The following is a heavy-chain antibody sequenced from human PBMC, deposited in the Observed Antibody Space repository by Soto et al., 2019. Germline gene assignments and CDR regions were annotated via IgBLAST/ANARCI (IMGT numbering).Heavy chain of an antibody. CDR1: GSTFSSYA. V-gene: IGHV3-30-3*01. J-gene: IGHJ2*01. D-gene: IGHD3-9*01. Sequence: PGGSLRLSCAASGSTFSSYAMHWVRQAPGKGLEWVAVISYDGSNKYYADSVKGRFTISRDNSKNTLYLQMNSLRAEDTAVYYCARDWEYYDILTGSYFDLWGRGTLVTVSS. CDR3: ARDWEYYDILTGSYFDL. CDR2: ISYDGSNK.